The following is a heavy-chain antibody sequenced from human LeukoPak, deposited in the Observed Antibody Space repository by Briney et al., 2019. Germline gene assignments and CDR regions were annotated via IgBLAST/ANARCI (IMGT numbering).Heavy chain of an antibody. CDR3: AREVDAAAAYNWFDP. D-gene: IGHD2-2*01. CDR2: IYHSGST. J-gene: IGHJ5*02. CDR1: GYSISSGYY. Sequence: PSETLSLTCTVSGYSISSGYYWGWIRQPPGKGLEWIGSIYHSGSTYYNPSLKSRVTISVDTSKNQFSLKLSSVTAADTAVYYCAREVDAAAAYNWFDPWGQGTLVTVSS. V-gene: IGHV4-38-2*02.